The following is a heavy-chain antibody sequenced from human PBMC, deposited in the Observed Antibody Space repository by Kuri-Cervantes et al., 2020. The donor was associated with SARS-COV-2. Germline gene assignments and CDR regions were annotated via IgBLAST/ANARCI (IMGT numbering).Heavy chain of an antibody. J-gene: IGHJ3*02. D-gene: IGHD6-19*01. CDR1: GFTFSSYA. CDR3: AKVRNSGWADAFDI. V-gene: IGHV3-30*01. Sequence: GGSLRLSCAASGFTFSSYAMHWVRQAPGKGLEWVAVISYDGSNIYYADSVKGRFTISRDSSKNTLYLQMNSLRAEDTALYYCAKVRNSGWADAFDIWGQGTMVTVSS. CDR2: ISYDGSNI.